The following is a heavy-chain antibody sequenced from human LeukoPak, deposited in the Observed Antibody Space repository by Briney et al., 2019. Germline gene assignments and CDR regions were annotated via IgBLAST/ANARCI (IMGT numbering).Heavy chain of an antibody. CDR1: GYTFTGYY. J-gene: IGHJ4*02. D-gene: IGHD2-15*01. Sequence: ASVTVSCKASGYTFTGYYMHWVRQAPGQGLEWMGWINPNSGGTNYAQKFQGRVTMTRDTSISTAYMELSRLRSDDTAVYYCARARDGASGSHDYWGQGTLVTVSS. V-gene: IGHV1-2*02. CDR2: INPNSGGT. CDR3: ARARDGASGSHDY.